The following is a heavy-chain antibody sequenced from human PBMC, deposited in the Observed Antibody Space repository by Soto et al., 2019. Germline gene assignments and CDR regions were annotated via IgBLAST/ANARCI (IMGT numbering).Heavy chain of an antibody. Sequence: SETLSLTCTVSGGSVSGGSYYWNWIRQPPGKGLEWIGYIYFSGSTNYNPSLKSRVTMSIDTSKNQFSLKLSSVTAADTAVYFCRRDVDFGEEEVWRQGPTVTVSS. CDR1: GGSVSGGSYY. CDR2: IYFSGST. CDR3: RRDVDFGEEEV. V-gene: IGHV4-61*01. D-gene: IGHD4-17*01. J-gene: IGHJ6*02.